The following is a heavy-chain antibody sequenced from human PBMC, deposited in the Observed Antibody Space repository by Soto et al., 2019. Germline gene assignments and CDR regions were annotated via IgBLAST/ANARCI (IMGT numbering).Heavy chain of an antibody. D-gene: IGHD1-26*01. J-gene: IGHJ3*02. Sequence: PGGSLRLSCAASGFTFSSYWMHWVRQAPGKGLVWVSRINSDGSSTSYADSVKGRFTISRDNAKNTLYLQMKSLRAEDTAVYYCARRSIVGATDDFDIWGQGTMVTVSS. V-gene: IGHV3-74*01. CDR1: GFTFSSYW. CDR2: INSDGSST. CDR3: ARRSIVGATDDFDI.